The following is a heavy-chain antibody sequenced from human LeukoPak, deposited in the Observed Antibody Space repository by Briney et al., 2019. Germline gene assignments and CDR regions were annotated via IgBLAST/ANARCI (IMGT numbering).Heavy chain of an antibody. V-gene: IGHV3-48*04. Sequence: GGSLRLSCVASGFTFSISSMSWVRQAPGKGLEWVSYISSSSSSIYDADSVRGRFTISRDNAKNSLYLQMNSLRAEDTAVYYCARAPINCGGDCPWGQGTLVTVSS. CDR2: ISSSSSSI. CDR3: ARAPINCGGDCP. D-gene: IGHD2-21*01. CDR1: GFTFSISS. J-gene: IGHJ5*02.